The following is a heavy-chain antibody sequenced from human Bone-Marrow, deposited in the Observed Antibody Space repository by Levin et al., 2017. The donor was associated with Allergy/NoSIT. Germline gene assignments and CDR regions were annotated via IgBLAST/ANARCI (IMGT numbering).Heavy chain of an antibody. D-gene: IGHD4-17*01. CDR1: GFPVNNNY. CDR3: AREGTADGDYASAFFEY. CDR2: IYSGGST. Sequence: GGSLRLSCAASGFPVNNNYMSWVRQAPGKGLEWVSVIYSGGSTYYADSVKGRFTISRDDSKNTVHLQMHSLRAEDTAVYYCAREGTADGDYASAFFEYWGQGTLVTVSS. V-gene: IGHV3-66*01. J-gene: IGHJ4*02.